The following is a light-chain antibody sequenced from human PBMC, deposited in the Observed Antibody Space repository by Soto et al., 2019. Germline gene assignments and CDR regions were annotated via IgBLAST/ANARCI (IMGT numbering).Light chain of an antibody. CDR1: QSVLYSSNNKNY. J-gene: IGKJ2*01. V-gene: IGKV4-1*01. Sequence: DIVMTQSPDFLAVSLGERATINCKSSQSVLYSSNNKNYLAWYQQKPGQPPKLLIYWASTRESGVPDRFSGRGSGTYFTLTISTLQAEDVAIYYCQQYYTPPMYIFGQGTKREIK. CDR2: WAS. CDR3: QQYYTPPMYI.